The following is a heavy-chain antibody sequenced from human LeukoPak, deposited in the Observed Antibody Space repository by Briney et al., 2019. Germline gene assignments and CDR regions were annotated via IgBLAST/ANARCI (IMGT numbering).Heavy chain of an antibody. CDR1: GGSISSNSYY. V-gene: IGHV4-39*01. CDR2: IYYSGST. CDR3: ARTRYYYNSRSYGAPYYFDY. Sequence: SETLSLTCAVSGGSISSNSYYWGWIRQPPGKGLKWIGSIYYSGSTYYNPSLKSRVTISVDTSKNQLSLKLSSVTAADTAVYYCARTRYYYNSRSYGAPYYFDYWGQGTLVTVSS. D-gene: IGHD3-10*01. J-gene: IGHJ4*02.